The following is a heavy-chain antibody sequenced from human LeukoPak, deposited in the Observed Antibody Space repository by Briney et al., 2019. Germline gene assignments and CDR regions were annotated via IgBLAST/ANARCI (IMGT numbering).Heavy chain of an antibody. CDR3: AKAPVTTCRGAFCYPFDY. V-gene: IGHV3-23*01. D-gene: IGHD2-15*01. CDR2: ISGSGGST. CDR1: GFTFSSYG. J-gene: IGHJ4*02. Sequence: GGSLRLSCAASGFTFSSYGMSRVRQAPGKGLEWVSAISGSGGSTYHADSVKGRFTISRDSSKNTLFLQMNRLRPEDAAVYYCAKAPVTTCRGAFCYPFDYWGLGTLVTVSS.